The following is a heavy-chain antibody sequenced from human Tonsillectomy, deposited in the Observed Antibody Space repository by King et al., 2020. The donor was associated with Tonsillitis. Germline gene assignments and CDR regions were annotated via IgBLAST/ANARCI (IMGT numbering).Heavy chain of an antibody. D-gene: IGHD3-3*01. CDR1: GFTFGDYA. Sequence: VQLVESGGGLVQPGRSLRLSCTASGFTFGDYAMSWFRQAPGKGLEWVGFIRSKPYGGTTEYAASVKGRFTISRDDSKSIAYLQMNSLQTEDTAVYYCSRDYADVWSGSAFDVDYWGQGTLVTVSS. CDR2: IRSKPYGGTT. J-gene: IGHJ4*02. CDR3: SRDYADVWSGSAFDVDY. V-gene: IGHV3-49*03.